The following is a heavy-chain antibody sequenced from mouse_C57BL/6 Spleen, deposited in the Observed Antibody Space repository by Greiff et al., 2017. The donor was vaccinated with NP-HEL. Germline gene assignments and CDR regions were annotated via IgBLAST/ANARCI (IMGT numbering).Heavy chain of an antibody. J-gene: IGHJ2*01. Sequence: QVQLQQPGAELVMPGASVKLSCKASGYTFTSYWMHWVKQRPGQGLEWIGEIDPSDSYNNYNQTFKDKSTLTVDKSSSTAYLQLSSLTSEDSAVYYCAREPTGTRYFGYWGQGTTLTVSS. V-gene: IGHV1-69*01. CDR3: AREPTGTRYFGY. CDR2: IDPSDSYN. CDR1: GYTFTSYW. D-gene: IGHD4-1*02.